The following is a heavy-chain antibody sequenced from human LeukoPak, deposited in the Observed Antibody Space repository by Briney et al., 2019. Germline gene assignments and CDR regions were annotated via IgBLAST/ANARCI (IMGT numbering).Heavy chain of an antibody. J-gene: IGHJ6*03. CDR2: ISSSSSTI. V-gene: IGHV3-48*04. Sequence: GGSLRLSCAASGFSFSSMNWVRQAPGKGLERVSYISSSSSTIYYADSVKGRFTMSRDNAKNSLYLQMNSLRAEDTAVYYCARWAYYMDVWGKGTTVTVSS. CDR3: ARWAYYMDV. CDR1: GFSFSS.